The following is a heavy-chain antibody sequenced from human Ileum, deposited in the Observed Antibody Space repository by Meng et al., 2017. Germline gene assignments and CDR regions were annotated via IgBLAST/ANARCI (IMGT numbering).Heavy chain of an antibody. CDR2: ISGSGGST. D-gene: IGHD5-12*01. V-gene: IGHV3-23*01. CDR3: AKVAEGYRGLHGYYYGMDV. Sequence: GGPLRSSFAPLASTFVNMAMTWAAQAPGKGLEWVSIISGSGGSTQYGDSVKGRYTISRDNSKNTLFLQMSRLRADDTALYYCAKVAEGYRGLHGYYYGMDVWGQGTTVTGSS. CDR1: ASTFVNMA. J-gene: IGHJ6*01.